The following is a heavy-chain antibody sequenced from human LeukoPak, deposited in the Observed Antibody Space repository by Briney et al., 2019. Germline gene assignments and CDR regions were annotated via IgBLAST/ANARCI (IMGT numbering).Heavy chain of an antibody. J-gene: IGHJ4*02. V-gene: IGHV3-53*01. D-gene: IGHD3-22*01. Sequence: PGGSLRLSCAGSGFTVSSSYMGWVRQAPGEGLEWVSAIYAGGSTLYADSVKGRFTISRDNSRNTLYLQMNVLRAEDTAVYYCTRDDSDGYYYVFWGQGTLVTVSS. CDR3: TRDDSDGYYYVF. CDR1: GFTVSSSY. CDR2: IYAGGST.